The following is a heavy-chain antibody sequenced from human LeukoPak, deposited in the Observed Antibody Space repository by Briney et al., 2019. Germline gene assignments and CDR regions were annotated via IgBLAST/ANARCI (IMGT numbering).Heavy chain of an antibody. J-gene: IGHJ4*02. D-gene: IGHD3-22*01. CDR2: IKSRTDDGTT. Sequence: PGGSLRLSCAASGFTFSNAWMSWVRQAPGKGLEWVGRIKSRTDDGTTDYAAPVKGRFTISRDDSKNTLYLQVNSLKIEDTAVYYCTTGERRFDSSGFYPYYFDFWGQGTLVTVSS. V-gene: IGHV3-15*01. CDR3: TTGERRFDSSGFYPYYFDF. CDR1: GFTFSNAW.